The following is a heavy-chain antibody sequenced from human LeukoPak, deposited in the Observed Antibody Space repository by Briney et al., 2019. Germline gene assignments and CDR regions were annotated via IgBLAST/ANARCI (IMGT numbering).Heavy chain of an antibody. J-gene: IGHJ6*03. D-gene: IGHD1-7*01. CDR1: GGSISSYY. CDR3: ARVSTNWNYRQYYYYYYMDV. CDR2: IYYSGST. Sequence: SETLSLTCTVSGGSISSYYWSWIRQPPGKGLEWIGYIYYSGSTNYNPSLKSRVTISVDTSKNQFSLKLSSVTAADTAVYYCARVSTNWNYRQYYYYYYMDVWGKGTTVTVSS. V-gene: IGHV4-59*01.